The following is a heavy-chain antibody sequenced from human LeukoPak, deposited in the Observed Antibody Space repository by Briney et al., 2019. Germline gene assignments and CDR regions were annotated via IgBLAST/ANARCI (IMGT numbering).Heavy chain of an antibody. J-gene: IGHJ6*02. D-gene: IGHD6-13*01. CDR3: ARDSSSSWYFYYYGMDV. CDR2: ISYSGST. V-gene: IGHV4-39*07. Sequence: SETLSLTCTVSGGSISSSSYYWAWVRQPPGKGLEWIGSISYSGSTNYNPSLKSRVTMSVDTSKNQFSLKLSSVTAADTAVYYCARDSSSSWYFYYYGMDVWGQGTTVTVSS. CDR1: GGSISSSSYY.